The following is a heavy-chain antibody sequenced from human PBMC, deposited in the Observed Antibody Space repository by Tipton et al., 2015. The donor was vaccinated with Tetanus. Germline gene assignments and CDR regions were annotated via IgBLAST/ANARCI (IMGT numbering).Heavy chain of an antibody. V-gene: IGHV3-9*01. Sequence: SLRLSCTASGFKFDDYAMHWVRQAPGKGLEWVSGINWNSGAIGYSDSVKGRFAISRDNSKNTLYLQMNSLRAEDTAVYYCAKEYGSGWYVVNYWGQGTLVTVSS. CDR1: GFKFDDYA. J-gene: IGHJ4*02. CDR3: AKEYGSGWYVVNY. D-gene: IGHD6-19*01. CDR2: INWNSGAI.